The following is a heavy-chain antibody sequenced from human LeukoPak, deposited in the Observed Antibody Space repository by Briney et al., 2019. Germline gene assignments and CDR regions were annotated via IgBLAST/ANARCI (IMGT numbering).Heavy chain of an antibody. CDR2: ISYDGSNK. D-gene: IGHD6-13*01. J-gene: IGHJ4*02. Sequence: GGSLRLSCAASGFTFSSYGMHWVRQAPGKGLEWVAVISYDGSNKYYADSVKGRFTISRDNSKNTLYLQMNSLRAEDTAVYYCAKCTLRLCSSSYIDHWGQGTLVTVSS. CDR3: AKCTLRLCSSSYIDH. V-gene: IGHV3-30*18. CDR1: GFTFSSYG.